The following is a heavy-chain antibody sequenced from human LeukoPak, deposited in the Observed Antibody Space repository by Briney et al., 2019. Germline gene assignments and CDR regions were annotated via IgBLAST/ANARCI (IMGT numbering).Heavy chain of an antibody. J-gene: IGHJ4*02. CDR2: ISAYNGNT. CDR3: ARARAVFGVVIMQLNDY. CDR1: GYTFTSYG. D-gene: IGHD3-3*01. Sequence: ASVKVSCKASGYTFTSYGISWVRQAPGQGLEWMGWISAYNGNTNYAQKLQGRVTMTTDTSTSTAYMELRSLRSDDTAVYYCARARAVFGVVIMQLNDYWGQGTLVTVS. V-gene: IGHV1-18*01.